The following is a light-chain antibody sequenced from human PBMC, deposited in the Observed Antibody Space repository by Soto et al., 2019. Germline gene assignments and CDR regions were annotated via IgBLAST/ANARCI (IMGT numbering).Light chain of an antibody. CDR3: QQRNSYPRT. V-gene: IGKV1-9*01. Sequence: DIQLTQSQSFLSESVGARVTITCRASQGINIFLSGFQQKPGKAPNLLISAASTLQSGVPSRFSGSGSETEFTLTITSLQPEDSATYYCQQRNSYPRTFGQGTKLEIK. CDR2: AAS. J-gene: IGKJ2*01. CDR1: QGINIF.